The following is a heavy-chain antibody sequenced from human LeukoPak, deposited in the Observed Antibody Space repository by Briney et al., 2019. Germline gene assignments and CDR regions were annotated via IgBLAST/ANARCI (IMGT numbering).Heavy chain of an antibody. CDR1: GFTFSSYA. V-gene: IGHV3-23*01. CDR3: ATESYGGA. D-gene: IGHD1-26*01. J-gene: IGHJ4*02. CDR2: ISLGGGSST. Sequence: PGGSLRLSCAASGFTFSSYAMSWVRQAPGKGLEWVASISLGGGSSTYYADSVKGRFTISRDSSKNTLYLQMNSLRAEGTAVYYCATESYGGAWGQGTLVTVSS.